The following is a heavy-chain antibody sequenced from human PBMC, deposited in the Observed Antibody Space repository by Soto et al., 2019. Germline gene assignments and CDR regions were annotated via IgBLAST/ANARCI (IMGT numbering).Heavy chain of an antibody. Sequence: EVQLEESGGGLVQPGGSLRLSCAASGFTLSMYWMTWVRQAPGRGLEWVANIKHDGSKKSYLASVRGRFTISRDNVRNSLYLKMDSLRAEDTALYYCARDVSPGSSSLYLDAFDIWGQGTMVIVSS. D-gene: IGHD6-13*01. V-gene: IGHV3-7*05. CDR3: ARDVSPGSSSLYLDAFDI. CDR1: GFTLSMYW. CDR2: IKHDGSKK. J-gene: IGHJ3*02.